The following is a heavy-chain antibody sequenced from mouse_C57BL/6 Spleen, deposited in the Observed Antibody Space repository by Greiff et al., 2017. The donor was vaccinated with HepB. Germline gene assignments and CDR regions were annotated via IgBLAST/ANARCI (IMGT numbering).Heavy chain of an antibody. V-gene: IGHV5-17*01. CDR3: ARTPTVVATSSYWYFDV. CDR2: ISSGSSTI. Sequence: VNLVESGGGLVKPGGSLKLSCAASGFTFSDYGMHWVRQAPEKGLAWVAYISSGSSTIYYADTVKGRFTISRDNAKNTLFLQMTSLRSEDTAMYYCARTPTVVATSSYWYFDVWGTGTTVTVSS. D-gene: IGHD1-1*01. J-gene: IGHJ1*03. CDR1: GFTFSDYG.